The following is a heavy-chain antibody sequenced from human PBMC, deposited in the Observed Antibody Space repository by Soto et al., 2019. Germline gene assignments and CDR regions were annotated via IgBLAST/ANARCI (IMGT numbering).Heavy chain of an antibody. J-gene: IGHJ3*02. D-gene: IGHD1-20*01. V-gene: IGHV3-30-3*01. Sequence: GGSLRRSCAASGFTFSSYAMHCVRQAPGKGLEWLAVISYDGSSKYYADSVKGRFTISRGNSKSTLYVQMNSLRAGDTAVYYCASHITGTTASGAFDIWGQGTMVTVSS. CDR1: GFTFSSYA. CDR3: ASHITGTTASGAFDI. CDR2: ISYDGSSK.